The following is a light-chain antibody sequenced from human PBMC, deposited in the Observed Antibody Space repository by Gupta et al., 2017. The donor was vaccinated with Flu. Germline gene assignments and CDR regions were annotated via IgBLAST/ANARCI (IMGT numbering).Light chain of an antibody. J-gene: IGKJ5*01. CDR1: QSISSY. CDR2: AAS. Sequence: DIQMTQSPSSLSASVGDRVTITCRASQSISSYLNWYQQKPGKAPKLLIYAASSLQSGVPSRFSGSGSGTDFTLTISSLQPEDFATYYCQQSYSNPRTFGQGTRLE. V-gene: IGKV1-39*01. CDR3: QQSYSNPRT.